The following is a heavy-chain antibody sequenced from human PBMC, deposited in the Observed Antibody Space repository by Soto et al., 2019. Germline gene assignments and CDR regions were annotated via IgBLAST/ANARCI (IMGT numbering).Heavy chain of an antibody. V-gene: IGHV1-8*01. CDR2: MNPNSGNT. J-gene: IGHJ6*02. D-gene: IGHD3-9*01. CDR3: ARGSRGYFDWLLPYYYGMDV. Sequence: QVQLVQSGAEVKKPGASVKVSCKASGYTFTSYDINWVRQATGQGLEWMGWMNPNSGNTGYAQKFQGRVTMTRNTSISTAYMELSGLRSEDTAVYYCARGSRGYFDWLLPYYYGMDVWGQGTTVTVSS. CDR1: GYTFTSYD.